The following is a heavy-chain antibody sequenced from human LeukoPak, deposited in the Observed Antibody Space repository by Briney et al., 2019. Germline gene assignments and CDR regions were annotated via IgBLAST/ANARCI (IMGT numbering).Heavy chain of an antibody. J-gene: IGHJ4*02. V-gene: IGHV4-4*07. D-gene: IGHD2-15*01. CDR1: GGSISSHY. Sequence: PSETLSLTCTVSGGSISSHYWTWIRQPAGKGLEWIGRIYTSGSTHYNPSLKSRVSMSVDTSKAQFSLKLSSVTAADTAVYYCARGSPSGACYFSYWGQGTLVTVSS. CDR2: IYTSGST. CDR3: ARGSPSGACYFSY.